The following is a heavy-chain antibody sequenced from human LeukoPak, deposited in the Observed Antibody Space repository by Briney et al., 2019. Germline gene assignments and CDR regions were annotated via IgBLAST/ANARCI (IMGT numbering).Heavy chain of an antibody. Sequence: SATLSLTCAVYGGSFSGYYWSWIRQPPGKGLEWIGEINHSGSTNYNPSLKSRVTISVDTSKNQFSLKLSSVTAADTAVYYCARDLYDSSGYYQNWFDPWGQGTLVTVSS. CDR3: ARDLYDSSGYYQNWFDP. J-gene: IGHJ5*02. CDR2: INHSGST. CDR1: GGSFSGYY. V-gene: IGHV4-34*01. D-gene: IGHD3-22*01.